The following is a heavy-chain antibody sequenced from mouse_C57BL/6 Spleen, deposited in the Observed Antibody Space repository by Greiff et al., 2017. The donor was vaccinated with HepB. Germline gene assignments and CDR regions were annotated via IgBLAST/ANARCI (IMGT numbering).Heavy chain of an antibody. V-gene: IGHV1-22*01. J-gene: IGHJ2*01. CDR3: ARGGLRSPFDY. CDR1: GYTFTDYN. CDR2: INPNNGGT. D-gene: IGHD1-1*01. Sequence: VQLQESGPELVKPGASVKMSCKASGYTFTDYNMHWVKQSHGKSLEWIGYINPNNGGTSYNQKFKGKATLTVNKSSSTAYMELRSLTSEDSAVYYCARGGLRSPFDYWGQGTTLTVSS.